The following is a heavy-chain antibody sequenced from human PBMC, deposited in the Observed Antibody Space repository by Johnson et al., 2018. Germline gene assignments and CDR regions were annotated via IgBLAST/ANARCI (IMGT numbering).Heavy chain of an antibody. CDR3: ARDGHSSGFYDYYMDV. V-gene: IGHV3-30-3*01. CDR1: GFIFSTYA. J-gene: IGHJ6*03. CDR2: ISFDGSHE. D-gene: IGHD6-19*01. Sequence: QVQLVESGGGVVQPGRSLRLSCAASGFIFSTYAMHWVRQAPGKGLQWVAVISFDGSHEYYLDSVKGRFTISIDNSKNTLYLQINTLRVEDTAVYYCARDGHSSGFYDYYMDVCGGGTTGAVSS.